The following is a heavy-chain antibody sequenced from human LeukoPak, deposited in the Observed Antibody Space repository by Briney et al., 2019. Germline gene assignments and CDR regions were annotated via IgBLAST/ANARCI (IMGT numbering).Heavy chain of an antibody. CDR2: ISYDGSNK. V-gene: IGHV3-30*03. Sequence: PGRSLRLSCAASGFTFSSYGMHWVRQAPGKGLEWVAVISYDGSNKYYADSVKGRFTISRDNAKNSLYLQMNNLRAEDTAVYYCARGLSYWGQGTLVTVSS. CDR3: ARGLSY. D-gene: IGHD5/OR15-5a*01. CDR1: GFTFSSYG. J-gene: IGHJ4*02.